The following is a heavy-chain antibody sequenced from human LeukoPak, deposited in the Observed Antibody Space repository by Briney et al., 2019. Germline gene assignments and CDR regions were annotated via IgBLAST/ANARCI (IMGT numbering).Heavy chain of an antibody. CDR3: ARLATVTTFSPVVY. CDR2: ISGISGSA. V-gene: IGHV3-23*01. CDR1: GITFSSYA. Sequence: TGRSLRLSCAASGITFSSYAMSWVRQAPGKGLEWVSSISGISGSAYYADSVKGRFTISRDNSKNTLYLQMNSLRAEDTAVYSCARLATVTTFSPVVYWGQGTLVTVSS. D-gene: IGHD4-17*01. J-gene: IGHJ4*02.